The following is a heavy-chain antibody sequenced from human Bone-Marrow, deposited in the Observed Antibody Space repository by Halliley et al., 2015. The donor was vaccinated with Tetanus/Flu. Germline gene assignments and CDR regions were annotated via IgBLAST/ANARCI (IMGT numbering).Heavy chain of an antibody. V-gene: IGHV3-7*01. J-gene: IGHJ4*02. Sequence: ASIKPDGTETYYVDSVKGRFPISRDNARNSLYLLMNSLRAEDTAVYYCAKGLYTMIVVVIVDYWGQGTLVTVSS. CDR3: AKGLYTMIVVVIVDY. CDR2: IKPDGTET. D-gene: IGHD3-22*01.